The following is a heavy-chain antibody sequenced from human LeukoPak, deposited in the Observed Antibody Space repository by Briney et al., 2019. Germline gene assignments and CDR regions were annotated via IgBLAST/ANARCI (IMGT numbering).Heavy chain of an antibody. V-gene: IGHV1-69*13. D-gene: IGHD2-21*01. Sequence: SVKVSCKASGGTFSSYAISWVRQAPGQGLEWMGGIIPIFGTANYAQKFQGRVTITADESTSTAYMELSSLRSEDTAVYHCATGAAIRSYYYGMDVWGQGTTVTVSS. J-gene: IGHJ6*02. CDR3: ATGAAIRSYYYGMDV. CDR2: IIPIFGTA. CDR1: GGTFSSYA.